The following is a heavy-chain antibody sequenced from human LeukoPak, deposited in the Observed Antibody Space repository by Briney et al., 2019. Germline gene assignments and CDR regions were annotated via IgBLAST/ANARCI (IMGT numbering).Heavy chain of an antibody. CDR2: ISSSSTYI. J-gene: IGHJ6*02. CDR3: ARAVVAGTWYSGMDV. D-gene: IGHD6-19*01. CDR1: GFTFTIYS. V-gene: IGHV3-21*01. Sequence: GGSLRLSCAASGFTFTIYSMNWVRQAPGKGLEWVSCISSSSTYIYYADSMKGRFTISRDNAKNSLYLQMNSLRVEDTAVYYCARAVVAGTWYSGMDVWGQGTTVTVSS.